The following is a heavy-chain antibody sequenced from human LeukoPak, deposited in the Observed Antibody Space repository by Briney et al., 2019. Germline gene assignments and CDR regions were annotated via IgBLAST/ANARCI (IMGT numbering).Heavy chain of an antibody. CDR3: AREAQDFRTGNHRPGHYDYMDV. D-gene: IGHD1-14*01. CDR1: GGAISSYY. J-gene: IGHJ6*03. CDR2: IYYAGST. Sequence: SETLSLTCGVSGGAISSYYWAWIRQAPGKGLEWIGYIYYAGSTNYNPSLKSRVTMSVDMSRNQFSLRMTSVTAADTAVYYCAREAQDFRTGNHRPGHYDYMDVWGKGTAVTVSS. V-gene: IGHV4-59*01.